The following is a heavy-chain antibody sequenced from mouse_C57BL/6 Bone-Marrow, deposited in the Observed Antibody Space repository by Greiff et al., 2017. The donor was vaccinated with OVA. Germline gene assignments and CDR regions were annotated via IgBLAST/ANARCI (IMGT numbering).Heavy chain of an antibody. V-gene: IGHV5-9-1*02. D-gene: IGHD2-3*01. Sequence: EVKLQESGEGLVKPGGSLTLSCAASGFTFSSYAMSWVRQTPEKRLEWVAYISSGGDYINYADTVKGRFTISRDNARNTLYLQMSSLKSEDTAMYYCTRDGYYAMDYWGQGTSVTVSS. CDR2: ISSGGDYI. CDR3: TRDGYYAMDY. J-gene: IGHJ4*01. CDR1: GFTFSSYA.